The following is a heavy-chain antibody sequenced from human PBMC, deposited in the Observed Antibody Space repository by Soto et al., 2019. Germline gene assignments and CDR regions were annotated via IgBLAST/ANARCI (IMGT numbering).Heavy chain of an antibody. CDR2: INSDGSST. CDR3: ARGTAMAHVDY. V-gene: IGHV3-74*01. Sequence: GEPLKISCAASGFTFSSYWMHWVRQAPGKGLVWVSRINSDGSSTSYADSVKGRFTISRDNAKNTLYLQMNSLRAEDTAVYYCARGTAMAHVDYWGQGTLVTVSS. CDR1: GFTFSSYW. D-gene: IGHD5-18*01. J-gene: IGHJ4*02.